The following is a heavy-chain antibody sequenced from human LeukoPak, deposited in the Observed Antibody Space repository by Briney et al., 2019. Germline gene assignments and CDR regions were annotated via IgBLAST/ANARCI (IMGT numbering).Heavy chain of an antibody. V-gene: IGHV3-48*03. CDR1: GFSFSSYE. Sequence: SGGSLRLSCAASGFSFSSYEMNWVRQAPGKGLEWVSYISSSGSTMYSADSVKGRFTISRDNAKNSLYLQMNSLRAEDTGVYYCARDRGYSYDYALDYWGRGTLVTVSS. CDR3: ARDRGYSYDYALDY. J-gene: IGHJ4*02. CDR2: ISSSGSTM. D-gene: IGHD5-18*01.